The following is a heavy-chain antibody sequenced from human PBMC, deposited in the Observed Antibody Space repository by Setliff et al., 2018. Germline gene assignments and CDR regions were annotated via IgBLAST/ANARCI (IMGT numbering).Heavy chain of an antibody. J-gene: IGHJ6*03. D-gene: IGHD6-13*01. CDR1: GYTFTSYA. CDR3: ARVRPPRWYYYYYYMDV. CDR2: ISTNTGNP. V-gene: IGHV7-4-1*02. Sequence: ASVKVSCKASGYTFTSYAMNWVRQAPGQGLEWMGWISTNTGNPTYAQGFTGRFVFSLDTSVSTAYLQISSLKAEDTAVYYCARVRPPRWYYYYYYMDVWGKGTTVTVSS.